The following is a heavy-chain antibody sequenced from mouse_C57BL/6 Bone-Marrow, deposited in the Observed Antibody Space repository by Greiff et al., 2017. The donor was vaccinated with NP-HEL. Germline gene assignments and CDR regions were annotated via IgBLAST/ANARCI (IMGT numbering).Heavy chain of an antibody. CDR2: ISYDGSN. V-gene: IGHV3-6*01. CDR1: GYSITSGYY. J-gene: IGHJ2*01. CDR3: ASGSTDY. Sequence: EVKLQESGPGLVKPSQSLSLTCSVTGYSITSGYYWNWIRQFPGNKLEWIGYISYDGSNNYNPSLKNRISITRDTSKNQFFLKLNSVTTEDTATYYCASGSTDYWGQGTTLTVSS.